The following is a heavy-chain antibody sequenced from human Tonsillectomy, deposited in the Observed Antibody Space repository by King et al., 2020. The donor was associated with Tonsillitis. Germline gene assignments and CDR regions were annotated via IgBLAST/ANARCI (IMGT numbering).Heavy chain of an antibody. J-gene: IGHJ4*02. CDR3: ARGPACSGGSCYSLSPHYFDY. CDR2: IYHSGST. CDR1: GGPISSSNW. D-gene: IGHD2-15*01. Sequence: QVQLQESGPGLVKPSGTLSLTCAVSGGPISSSNWWRWVRQPPGKGLEWIGEIYHSGSTNYNPSLKSRVNISVDKSKNQFSLKLSSVTAADTAVYYCARGPACSGGSCYSLSPHYFDYWGQGTLVTVSS. V-gene: IGHV4-4*02.